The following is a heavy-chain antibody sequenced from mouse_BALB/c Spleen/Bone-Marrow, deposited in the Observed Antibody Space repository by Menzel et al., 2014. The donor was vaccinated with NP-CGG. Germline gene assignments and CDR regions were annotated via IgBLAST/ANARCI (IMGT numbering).Heavy chain of an antibody. CDR2: IYPRDGDT. CDR3: ARRGSDYENAMDY. J-gene: IGHJ4*01. D-gene: IGHD2-4*01. V-gene: IGHV1-87*01. Sequence: VQGVESGAELARPGASVKLSCKAAGYTFTSYWMQWVKQRPGQSLEWIGAIYPRDGDTRYSQKFKEKATLTADKSSSTAYIQLSSLASEDSAVYYCARRGSDYENAMDYWGQGTSVIVSS. CDR1: GYTFTSYW.